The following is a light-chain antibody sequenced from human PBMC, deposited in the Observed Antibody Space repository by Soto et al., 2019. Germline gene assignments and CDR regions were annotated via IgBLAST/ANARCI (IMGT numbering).Light chain of an antibody. J-gene: IGKJ4*02. Sequence: IVLTQSPAPLSLSPGERASLSCRASQTVGKDLAWYQVRPGQAPRLLIFDASTRTTGVPPRCSVSRSGSDFTLPISSLHPEDFALYYCQQSSAWPFTLGGGTSVLIK. CDR2: DAS. CDR3: QQSSAWPFT. V-gene: IGKV3-11*01. CDR1: QTVGKD.